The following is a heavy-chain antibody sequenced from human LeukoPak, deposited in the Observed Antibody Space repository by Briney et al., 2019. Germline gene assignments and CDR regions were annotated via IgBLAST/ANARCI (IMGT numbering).Heavy chain of an antibody. CDR3: ARDNSVRDEAWWFNP. J-gene: IGHJ5*02. Sequence: PSETLSLTCTVSGGSISSSNFYWSWIRQPPGKGLEWIGEINHSGSTNYNPSLKSRVTISVDTSKNQFSLKLSSVTAADTAVYYCARDNSVRDEAWWFNPWGQGTLVTVSS. CDR2: INHSGST. CDR1: GGSISSSNFY. V-gene: IGHV4-39*07. D-gene: IGHD5-24*01.